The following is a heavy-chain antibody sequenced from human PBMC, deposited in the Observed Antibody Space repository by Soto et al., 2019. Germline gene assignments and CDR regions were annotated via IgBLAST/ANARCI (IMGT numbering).Heavy chain of an antibody. V-gene: IGHV1-69*02. CDR3: ARAPTYYDILTGYSPSYYYYYMDV. D-gene: IGHD3-9*01. CDR2: IIPILGIA. J-gene: IGHJ6*03. CDR1: GGTFSSYT. Sequence: ASVKVSCKASGGTFSSYTISWVRHAPGQGLEWMGRIIPILGIANYAQKFQGRVTITADKSTSTAYMELSSLRSEDTAVYYCARAPTYYDILTGYSPSYYYYYMDVWGKGTTVTVSS.